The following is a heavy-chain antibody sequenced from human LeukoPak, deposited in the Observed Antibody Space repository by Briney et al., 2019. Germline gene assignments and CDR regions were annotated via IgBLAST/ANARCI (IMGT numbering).Heavy chain of an antibody. CDR1: GFSFSNAW. CDR2: ILSKTSGGTT. CDR3: ADYYASGSYPP. V-gene: IGHV3-15*07. D-gene: IGHD3-10*01. Sequence: TGGSLRLSCAASGFSFSNAWMNWVRQAPGKGLEWVGRILSKTSGGTTDYATPVKGRFTISRDDSKNMLYLHMNSLQIGDTAVYYCADYYASGSYPPWGQGTLVTVSS. J-gene: IGHJ5*02.